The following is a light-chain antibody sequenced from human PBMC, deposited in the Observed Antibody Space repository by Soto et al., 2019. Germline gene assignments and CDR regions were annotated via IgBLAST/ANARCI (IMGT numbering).Light chain of an antibody. CDR1: SSDVGGFNY. CDR2: EVS. V-gene: IGLV2-14*01. CDR3: ISYTTTNTWV. J-gene: IGLJ3*02. Sequence: QAVVTQPASVSASPGQSITISCTGSSSDVGGFNYVSWYQHHPGKAPKVMIHEVSNRPSGISTRFSGSKSGNTASLTISGLQAEDEADYYCISYTTTNTWVFGGGTKLTVL.